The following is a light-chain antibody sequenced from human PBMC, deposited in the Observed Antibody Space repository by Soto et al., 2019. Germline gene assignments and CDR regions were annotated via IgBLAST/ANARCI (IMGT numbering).Light chain of an antibody. CDR2: EVS. CDR1: SSDVGGYNY. J-gene: IGLJ2*01. V-gene: IGLV2-8*01. Sequence: QSALTQPPSASGSPGQSVTISCTGSSSDVGGYNYVSWYQQHPGKAPKLLIYEVSKRPSGVPDRFSGSKSGNTASLTVSGLQAEDEADYYCQSYDSSLTTAVFGGGTKLPVL. CDR3: QSYDSSLTTAV.